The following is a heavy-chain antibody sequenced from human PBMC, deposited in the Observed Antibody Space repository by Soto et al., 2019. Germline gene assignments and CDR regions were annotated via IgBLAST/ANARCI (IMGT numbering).Heavy chain of an antibody. CDR1: GGSVSSGSYY. CDR2: IYYSGST. CDR3: VRGVRMVRGVMGLRYYYGMDV. D-gene: IGHD3-10*01. V-gene: IGHV4-61*01. Sequence: ASATLSLTCTVSGGSVSSGSYYWSWIRQPPGKGLEWIGYIYYSGSTNYNPSLKSRVTISVDTSKNQFSLKLSSVTAADTAVYYCVRGVRMVRGVMGLRYYYGMDVWGQGTTVTVSS. J-gene: IGHJ6*02.